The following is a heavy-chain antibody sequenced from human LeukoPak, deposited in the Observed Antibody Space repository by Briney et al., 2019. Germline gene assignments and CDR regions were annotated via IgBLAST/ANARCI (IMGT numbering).Heavy chain of an antibody. V-gene: IGHV3-73*01. CDR1: GFSFSGSA. D-gene: IGHD3-3*01. CDR3: SRQVEERSGYYDY. Sequence: PGGSLRLSCAASGFSFSGSAIHWVRQASGKGLEWVGRIRSKVNNYAPAYGASVKGRFTVSRDDSENTAYLQMNSLISEDTAVYYCSRQVEERSGYYDYWGQGILVTVSS. J-gene: IGHJ4*02. CDR2: IRSKVNNYAP.